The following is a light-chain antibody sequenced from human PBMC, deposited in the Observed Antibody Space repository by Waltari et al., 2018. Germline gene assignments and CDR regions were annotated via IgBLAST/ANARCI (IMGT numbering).Light chain of an antibody. CDR2: GAS. Sequence: IVMTQSPATLSVSPGEGATLSCKASQSLSSNLAWYQQKPGQLPRPLSYGASTRATGIPARFSGSGSGTEFTLTISSLQAEDFAVYYCQERGRTFGQGTKVEIK. CDR3: QERGRT. J-gene: IGKJ1*01. V-gene: IGKV3-15*01. CDR1: QSLSSN.